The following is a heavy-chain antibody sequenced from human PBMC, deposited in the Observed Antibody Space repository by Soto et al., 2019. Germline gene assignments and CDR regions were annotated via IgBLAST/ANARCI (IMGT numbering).Heavy chain of an antibody. CDR1: GLTFSGAW. J-gene: IGHJ4*02. CDR2: IKSQTDGGTI. V-gene: IGHV3-15*01. Sequence: PGGSLRLSCVASGLTFSGAWMSWVRQAPGKGLEWVGRIKSQTDGGTIDYAAPVKGRFTISRDDSKNTLFLQMNSLKTDDTAVYYCSTFGFCRSGSCHNWGQGALVTVSS. D-gene: IGHD2-15*01. CDR3: STFGFCRSGSCHN.